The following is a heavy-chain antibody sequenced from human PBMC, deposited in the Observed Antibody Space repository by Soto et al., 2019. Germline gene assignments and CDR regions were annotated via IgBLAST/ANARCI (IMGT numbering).Heavy chain of an antibody. Sequence: SETLSLTCTVSGGSISSGGYYWSWIRQHPGKGLEWIGYIYYSGSTYYNPSLKSRVTISVDTSKNQFSLKLSSVTAADTAVYYCARSAVYDSSGAPDGMHVWGQGTTVTVSS. J-gene: IGHJ6*02. CDR3: ARSAVYDSSGAPDGMHV. V-gene: IGHV4-31*03. CDR2: IYYSGST. D-gene: IGHD3-22*01. CDR1: GGSISSGGYY.